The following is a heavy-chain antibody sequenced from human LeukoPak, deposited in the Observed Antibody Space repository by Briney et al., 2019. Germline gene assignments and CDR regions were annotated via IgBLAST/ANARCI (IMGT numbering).Heavy chain of an antibody. Sequence: GESLKISCKGSGYSFTSYWIGWERQVPGKGLEWMGVIHPEDSYSRYNAAFQGQATLSVDESTSTAYLQLSSLKASDTAIYYCARQNHYYYYMDVWGRGTTVTVSS. CDR1: GYSFTSYW. CDR3: ARQNHYYYYMDV. CDR2: IHPEDSYS. V-gene: IGHV5-51*01. J-gene: IGHJ6*03.